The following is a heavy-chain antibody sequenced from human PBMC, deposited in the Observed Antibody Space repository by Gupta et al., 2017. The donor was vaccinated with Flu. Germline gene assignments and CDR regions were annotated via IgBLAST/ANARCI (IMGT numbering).Heavy chain of an antibody. Sequence: LEWMGGIIPIFGTANYAQKFQGRVTITADESTSTAYMELSSLRSEDTAVYYCAKTIFGVVPPSDYYYYGMDVWGQGTTVTVSS. CDR2: IIPIFGTA. D-gene: IGHD3-3*01. CDR3: AKTIFGVVPPSDYYYYGMDV. J-gene: IGHJ6*02. V-gene: IGHV1-69*01.